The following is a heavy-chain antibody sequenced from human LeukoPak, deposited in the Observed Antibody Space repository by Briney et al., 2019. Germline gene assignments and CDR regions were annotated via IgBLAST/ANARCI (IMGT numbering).Heavy chain of an antibody. Sequence: PSGTLSLTCTVSGGSISSYYWSWIRQPPGKGLEWIGYIYYSGSTNYNPSLKSRVTISVDTSKNQFSLKLNSVTAADTAVYYCARGPSGSAWYFDYWGQGTLVTVSS. CDR1: GGSISSYY. CDR3: ARGPSGSAWYFDY. J-gene: IGHJ4*02. V-gene: IGHV4-59*01. CDR2: IYYSGST. D-gene: IGHD3-10*01.